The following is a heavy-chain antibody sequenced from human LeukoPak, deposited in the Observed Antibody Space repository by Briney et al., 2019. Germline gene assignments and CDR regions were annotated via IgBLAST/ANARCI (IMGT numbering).Heavy chain of an antibody. D-gene: IGHD3-9*01. CDR1: GYTFTRYY. CDR2: INPRGGST. V-gene: IGHV1-46*01. CDR3: ARDTVYDTLDY. Sequence: GASVKVSCKASGYTFTRYYMHWVRRAPGQGLEWMGIINPRGGSTSYAQKLQGRVTMTTDTSTSTAYMELRSLRSDDTAVYYCARDTVYDTLDYWGQGTLVTVSS. J-gene: IGHJ4*02.